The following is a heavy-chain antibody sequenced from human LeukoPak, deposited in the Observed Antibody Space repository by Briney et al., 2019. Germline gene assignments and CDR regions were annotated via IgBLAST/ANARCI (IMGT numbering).Heavy chain of an antibody. CDR3: ARDPQAHPSGWPDY. D-gene: IGHD6-19*01. CDR2: ITPLFGTA. Sequence: VKVSCKASGGTFSKYTISWVRQRPGQGLEWMGGITPLFGTANYAQKFQGRVTITADESASTAYMELSSLRSEDTAVYYCARDPQAHPSGWPDYWGQGTLVTVSS. CDR1: GGTFSKYT. V-gene: IGHV1-69*01. J-gene: IGHJ4*02.